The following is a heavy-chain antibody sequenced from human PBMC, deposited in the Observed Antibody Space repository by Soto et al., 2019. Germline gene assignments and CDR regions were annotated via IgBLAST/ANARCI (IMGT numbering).Heavy chain of an antibody. D-gene: IGHD1-26*01. CDR1: GGSISSINDY. V-gene: IGHV4-39*01. J-gene: IGHJ5*02. Sequence: SETLSLTCTVSGGSISSINDYWGWIRQPPGKGLEWIGSIYYSGSSYYNPSLKSRVTISVDTSKNQFSLKLNSVTAADTAVYYCARNSGSYYRWFDPWGQGTLVTVSS. CDR3: ARNSGSYYRWFDP. CDR2: IYYSGSS.